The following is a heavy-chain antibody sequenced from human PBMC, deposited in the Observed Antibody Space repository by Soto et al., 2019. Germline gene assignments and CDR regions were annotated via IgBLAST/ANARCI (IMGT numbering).Heavy chain of an antibody. J-gene: IGHJ4*02. D-gene: IGHD3-9*01. CDR1: GRSISSYY. CDR2: IYYSGST. V-gene: IGHV4-59*01. Sequence: SETLSLTCTLSGRSISSYYSSWIPQPPGKGLEWIGYIYYSGSTNYNPSLKSRVTISVDTSKNQFSLKLSSVTAADTAVYYCARVNILTGYYLPEYWGQGTLVTVS. CDR3: ARVNILTGYYLPEY.